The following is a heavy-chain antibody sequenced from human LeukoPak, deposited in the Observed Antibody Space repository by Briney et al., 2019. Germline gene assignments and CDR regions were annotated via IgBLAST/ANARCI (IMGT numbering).Heavy chain of an antibody. V-gene: IGHV3-74*01. D-gene: IGHD5-12*01. Sequence: GGSLRLSCAASGFTLSNYYKHWVRQAPGKGLVWVSRINRDGSSIIYADSVRGRFTISRDNAKNTLYLQMNSLRPEDTAVYYCARWGGYDGGYWGQGTLVTVAS. CDR2: INRDGSSI. CDR3: ARWGGYDGGY. J-gene: IGHJ4*02. CDR1: GFTLSNYY.